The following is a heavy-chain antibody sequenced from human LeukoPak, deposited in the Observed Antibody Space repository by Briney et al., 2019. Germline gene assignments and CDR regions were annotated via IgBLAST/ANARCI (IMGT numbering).Heavy chain of an antibody. D-gene: IGHD5-18*01. CDR2: TYYSGST. CDR3: ARRYATRYSYGYVAY. J-gene: IGHJ4*02. V-gene: IGHV4-39*01. Sequence: PSETLSLTCTVSGGSISSSSYYWGWIRQPPGKGLEWIGSTYYSGSTYYNPSLKSRVTISVDTSKNQFSLKLSSVTAADTAVYYCARRYATRYSYGYVAYWGQGTLVTVSS. CDR1: GGSISSSSYY.